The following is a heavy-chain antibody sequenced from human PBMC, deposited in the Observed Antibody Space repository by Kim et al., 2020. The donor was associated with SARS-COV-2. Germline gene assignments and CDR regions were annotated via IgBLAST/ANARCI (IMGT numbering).Heavy chain of an antibody. CDR3: ARDFNIVVVPAAMPSDV. D-gene: IGHD2-2*01. J-gene: IGHJ6*02. V-gene: IGHV1-3*01. CDR1: GYTFTSYA. Sequence: ASVKVSCKASGYTFTSYAMHWVRQAPGQRLEWMGWINAGNGNTKYSQKFQGRVTITRDTSASTAYMELSSLRSEDTAVYYCARDFNIVVVPAAMPSDVWGQGTTVTVSS. CDR2: INAGNGNT.